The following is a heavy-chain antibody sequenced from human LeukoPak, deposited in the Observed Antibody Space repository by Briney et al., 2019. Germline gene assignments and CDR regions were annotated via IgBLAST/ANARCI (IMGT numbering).Heavy chain of an antibody. V-gene: IGHV3-30*04. Sequence: GGSLRLSCAASGFTFSSYAMHWVRQAPGKGLEWVAVISYDGSNKYYADSVKGRFTISRDNSKNTLYLQMNSLRAEDTAVYYCARDQVLLWFGELSVYYYYGMDVWAKGPRSPSP. D-gene: IGHD3-10*01. J-gene: IGHJ6*02. CDR2: ISYDGSNK. CDR1: GFTFSSYA. CDR3: ARDQVLLWFGELSVYYYYGMDV.